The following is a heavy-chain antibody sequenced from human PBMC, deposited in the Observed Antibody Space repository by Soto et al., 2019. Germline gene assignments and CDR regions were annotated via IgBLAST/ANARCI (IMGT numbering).Heavy chain of an antibody. CDR1: GYTFTSYG. CDR3: AREYYYGSGSWY. V-gene: IGHV1-18*01. D-gene: IGHD3-10*01. Sequence: ASVKVSCKASGYTFTSYGISSVRQAPGQAQEWMGWSSAYNSNTTYAQRLQGRVTMTPDTSTRTAYRELRDRNAVTTAVYYCAREYYYGSGSWYWGQGTPVTVSS. CDR2: SSAYNSNT. J-gene: IGHJ4*02.